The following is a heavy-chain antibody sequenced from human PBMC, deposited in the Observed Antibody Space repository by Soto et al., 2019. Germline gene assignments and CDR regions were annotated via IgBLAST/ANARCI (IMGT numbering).Heavy chain of an antibody. CDR2: IIPICGTA. V-gene: IGHV1-69*06. CDR1: GYTFTGYY. CDR3: ARGQTTVVTYNWFDP. D-gene: IGHD4-17*01. Sequence: SVKVSCKASGYTFTGYYMHRVRQAPGQGLEWMGGIIPICGTANYAQKFQGRVTITADKSTSTAYMELSSLRSEDTAVYYCARGQTTVVTYNWFDPWGQGTLVTVSS. J-gene: IGHJ5*02.